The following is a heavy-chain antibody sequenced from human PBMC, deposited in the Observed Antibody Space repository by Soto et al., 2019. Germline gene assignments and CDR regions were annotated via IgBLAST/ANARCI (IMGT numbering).Heavy chain of an antibody. CDR2: IYHSGST. CDR1: GASISSGGYS. J-gene: IGHJ4*02. D-gene: IGHD3-22*01. Sequence: SETPSLTCAVSGASISSGGYSWSWIRQPPGKGLEWIGYIYHSGSTYYNPSLKSRVTISVDRSKNQFSLKLSSVTAADTAVYYCARDSGYYYDSSGYLDYWGQGTLVTVSS. CDR3: ARDSGYYYDSSGYLDY. V-gene: IGHV4-30-2*01.